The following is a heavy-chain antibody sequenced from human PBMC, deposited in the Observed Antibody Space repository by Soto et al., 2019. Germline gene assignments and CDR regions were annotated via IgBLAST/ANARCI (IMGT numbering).Heavy chain of an antibody. CDR2: ISSSSSSTYI. D-gene: IGHD2-2*01. Sequence: EVQLVESGGGLVKPEGSLRLSCAASGFTFSSYSMNWVRQGPGKGLEWVSSISSSSSSTYIYYADSVKGRFTISRDNAKNSLYLQMNSLRAEDTAVYYCARQGSSTKYYTMDVWGQGTTVTVSS. J-gene: IGHJ6*02. V-gene: IGHV3-21*01. CDR3: ARQGSSTKYYTMDV. CDR1: GFTFSSYS.